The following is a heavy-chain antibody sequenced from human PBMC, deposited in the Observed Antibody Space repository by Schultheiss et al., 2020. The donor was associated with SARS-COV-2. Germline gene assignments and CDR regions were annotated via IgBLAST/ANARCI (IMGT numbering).Heavy chain of an antibody. CDR2: ISGSGGST. CDR3: AKGPYYDFWSGGWFDP. CDR1: GFTFSSYA. V-gene: IGHV3-23*01. D-gene: IGHD3-3*01. Sequence: GESLKISCAASGFTFSSYAMSWVRQAPGKGLEWVSAISGSGGSTDYADSVKGRFTISRDNSKNTLYLQMNSLTAEDTAVYYCAKGPYYDFWSGGWFDPWGQGTLVTVSS. J-gene: IGHJ5*02.